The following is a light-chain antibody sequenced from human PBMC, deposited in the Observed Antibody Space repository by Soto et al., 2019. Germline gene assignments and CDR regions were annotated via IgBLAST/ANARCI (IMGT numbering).Light chain of an antibody. J-gene: IGKJ2*01. Sequence: EIVMTQSPATLSVSPGERATISCRASQSVCSNLAWYQQKPGQAPRLLIYAASTRATGIPARFSGSGSGTEFTLTISSRQSEDVAVYYCQQYNNWPPKYTFGQGTKLEIK. CDR1: QSVCSN. V-gene: IGKV3-15*01. CDR3: QQYNNWPPKYT. CDR2: AAS.